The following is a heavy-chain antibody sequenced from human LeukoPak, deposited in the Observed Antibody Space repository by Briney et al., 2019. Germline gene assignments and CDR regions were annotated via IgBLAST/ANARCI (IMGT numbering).Heavy chain of an antibody. V-gene: IGHV3-21*01. D-gene: IGHD3-22*01. J-gene: IGHJ3*02. Sequence: GGSLRLSCAASGLTFSSYNFNWVRQAPGKGLEWVSSITSSSSYIFYADSVKGRFTMSRDNAKNSLYLQMNSLRAEDTAVYYCARDDYYDTGAYYSDDAFDIWGQGTMVTVSS. CDR1: GLTFSSYN. CDR3: ARDDYYDTGAYYSDDAFDI. CDR2: ITSSSSYI.